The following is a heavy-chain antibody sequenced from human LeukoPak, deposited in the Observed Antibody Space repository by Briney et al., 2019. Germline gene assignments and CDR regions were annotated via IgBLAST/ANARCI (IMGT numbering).Heavy chain of an antibody. Sequence: GGSLRLSCAASGFTFSSYSMNWVRQAPGKGLEWVSSISSSSSYIYYADSVKGRFTISRDNAKNSLYLQMNSLRAEDTAVYYCARSYYGSGSYNDYWGQGTPVTVSS. J-gene: IGHJ4*02. CDR3: ARSYYGSGSYNDY. V-gene: IGHV3-21*01. CDR2: ISSSSSYI. D-gene: IGHD3-10*01. CDR1: GFTFSSYS.